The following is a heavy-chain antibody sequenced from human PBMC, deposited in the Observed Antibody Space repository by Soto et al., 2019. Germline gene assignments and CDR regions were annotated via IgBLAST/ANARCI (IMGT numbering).Heavy chain of an antibody. CDR1: GGSIRSYY. Sequence: SETLSLTCTVSGGSIRSYYWSWIRQPPGKGLEWIGYIYYSGSTNYNPSLKSRVTISVDTSKNQFSLKLSSVTAADTAVSYCARVYDFWSGYYFDYWGQGTLVTVSS. CDR3: ARVYDFWSGYYFDY. J-gene: IGHJ4*02. V-gene: IGHV4-59*01. CDR2: IYYSGST. D-gene: IGHD3-3*01.